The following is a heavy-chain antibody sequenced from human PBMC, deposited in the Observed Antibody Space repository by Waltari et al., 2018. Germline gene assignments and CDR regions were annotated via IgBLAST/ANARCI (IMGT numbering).Heavy chain of an antibody. J-gene: IGHJ4*02. CDR1: GNPISGRYW. Sequence: QVQLQESGPGLVTPSGNLSCTCTVSGNPISGRYWWSWVRQPPGKGREWIGQIHGSGRSNYNPSLESRVTVSIDTSNNHFSLKVTSATAADTAVYYCARDRGRGLYLDSWGQGTLVTVSP. D-gene: IGHD2-15*01. CDR3: ARDRGRGLYLDS. CDR2: IHGSGRS. V-gene: IGHV4-4*02.